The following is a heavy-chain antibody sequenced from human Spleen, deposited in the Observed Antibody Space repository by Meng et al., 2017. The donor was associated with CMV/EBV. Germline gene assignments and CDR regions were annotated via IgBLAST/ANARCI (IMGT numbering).Heavy chain of an antibody. J-gene: IGHJ5*02. CDR3: ARVDRQWFDP. V-gene: IGHV4-39*07. Sequence: VPGCSLGSSGFYWGWLRQPPGKGLEWIGSIYQGGTTSFPPSLKGRVSISLDMSKNQFSLNLNSVTAADTAVYYCARVDRQWFDPWGQGTLVTVSS. CDR2: IYQGGTT. CDR1: GCSLGSSGFY.